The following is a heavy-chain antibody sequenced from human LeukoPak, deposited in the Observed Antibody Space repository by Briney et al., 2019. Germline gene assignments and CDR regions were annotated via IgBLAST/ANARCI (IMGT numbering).Heavy chain of an antibody. Sequence: GGSLRLSCAASGFTFSSYGMHWVRQAPGKGLEWVAVIWYDGSNKYYADSVKDRFTISRDNSKNTLYLQMNSLRAEDTAVYYCARVGATHGIDAFDIWGQGTMVTVSS. J-gene: IGHJ3*02. V-gene: IGHV3-33*01. CDR3: ARVGATHGIDAFDI. D-gene: IGHD1-26*01. CDR1: GFTFSSYG. CDR2: IWYDGSNK.